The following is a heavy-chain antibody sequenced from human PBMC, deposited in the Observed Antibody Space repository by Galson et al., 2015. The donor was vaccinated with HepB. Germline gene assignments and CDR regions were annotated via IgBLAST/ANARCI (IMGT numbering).Heavy chain of an antibody. J-gene: IGHJ3*02. CDR3: ARDDFWSGYYRRLGAFDI. CDR1: GFTFSSYG. Sequence: SLRLSCAASGFTFSSYGMHWVRQAPGKGLEWVAVIWYDGSNKYYADSVKGRFTISRDNSKNTLYLQMNSLRAEDTAVYYCARDDFWSGYYRRLGAFDIWGQGTMVTVSS. D-gene: IGHD3-3*01. CDR2: IWYDGSNK. V-gene: IGHV3-33*01.